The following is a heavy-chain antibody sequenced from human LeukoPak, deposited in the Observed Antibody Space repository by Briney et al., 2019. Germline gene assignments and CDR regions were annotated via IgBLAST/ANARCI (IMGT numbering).Heavy chain of an antibody. V-gene: IGHV3-48*01. CDR3: AKDQIRVAAAGHSNFDY. J-gene: IGHJ4*02. CDR2: ISSSSSTI. D-gene: IGHD6-13*01. Sequence: QPGGSLRLSCAASGFTFSSYSMNWVRQAPGKGLEWVSYISSSSSTIYYADSVKGRFTISRDNSKNTLYLQMNSLRAEDTAVYYCAKDQIRVAAAGHSNFDYWGQGTLVTVSS. CDR1: GFTFSSYS.